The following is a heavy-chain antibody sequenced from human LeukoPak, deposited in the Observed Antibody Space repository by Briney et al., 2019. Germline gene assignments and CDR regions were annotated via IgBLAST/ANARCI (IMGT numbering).Heavy chain of an antibody. Sequence: ASVKVSCKASGGTFSSYAISWVRQAPGQGLEWMGRIIPIFGIANYAQKFQGRFTITADKSTSTAYMVLSSLRSEDTAVYYCARSVVIAAAGTGGHFDYWGQGTLVTVSS. CDR1: GGTFSSYA. J-gene: IGHJ4*02. D-gene: IGHD6-13*01. CDR3: ARSVVIAAAGTGGHFDY. V-gene: IGHV1-69*04. CDR2: IIPIFGIA.